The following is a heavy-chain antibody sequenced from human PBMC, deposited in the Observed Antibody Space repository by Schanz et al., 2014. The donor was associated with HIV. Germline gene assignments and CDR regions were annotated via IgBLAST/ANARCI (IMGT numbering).Heavy chain of an antibody. D-gene: IGHD6-6*01. J-gene: IGHJ6*02. CDR3: AREPSFSGLDV. CDR1: GFIFSSYT. CDR2: ISGNSRYI. V-gene: IGHV3-21*02. Sequence: EVQLVESGGGLVKPGGSLRLSCAASGFIFSSYTIYWVRQTPEKGLEWVSSISGNSRYIYYAESVKGRFTISRDSSKNTLYLQMNSLRAEDTAVYYCAREPSFSGLDVWGQGTTVIVSS.